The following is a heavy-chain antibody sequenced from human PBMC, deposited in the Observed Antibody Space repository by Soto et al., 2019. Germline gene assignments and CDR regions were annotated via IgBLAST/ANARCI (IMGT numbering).Heavy chain of an antibody. CDR2: INDSGST. Sequence: QVQLQQCGAGLLKPSETLSLTCAVYGGSFSGHYWTWIRQAPGKGLEWIGEINDSGSTNYNPSLKSRVTISLVTSKKQFSLKLSSVTAADTAVYYCAMRTWAFDIWGQGTMVTVSS. CDR1: GGSFSGHY. V-gene: IGHV4-34*01. CDR3: AMRTWAFDI. J-gene: IGHJ3*02.